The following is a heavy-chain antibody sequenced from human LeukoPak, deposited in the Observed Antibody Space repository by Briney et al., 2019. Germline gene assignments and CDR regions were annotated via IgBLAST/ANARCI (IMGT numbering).Heavy chain of an antibody. CDR3: ARGYCSGGSCYHFDS. D-gene: IGHD2-15*01. CDR2: VNSNSGGT. Sequence: ASVKVSCKASGYRFSDYYVHWVRQAPGQGLEWMGWVNSNSGGTHYAQNFEGRVTMTRDTSISTAYMELSRLKIDDTALYYCARGYCSGGSCYHFDSWGQGTLVTVSS. V-gene: IGHV1-2*02. J-gene: IGHJ4*02. CDR1: GYRFSDYY.